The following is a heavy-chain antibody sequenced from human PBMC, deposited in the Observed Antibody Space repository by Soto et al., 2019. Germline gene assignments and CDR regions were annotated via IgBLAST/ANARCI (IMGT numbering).Heavy chain of an antibody. CDR2: VHYSENS. D-gene: IGHD5-12*01. V-gene: IGHV4-59*01. CDR1: GGSISDSY. J-gene: IGHJ4*02. Sequence: PSETLSLTCTVSGGSISDSYWSWIRQPPGKGLEWIGYVHYSENSNYNPSLKSRVTISLDTAKKQFSPNLSSVTAADTAVYYCAKVPCVYDPYYFDSWGQGILVTVSS. CDR3: AKVPCVYDPYYFDS.